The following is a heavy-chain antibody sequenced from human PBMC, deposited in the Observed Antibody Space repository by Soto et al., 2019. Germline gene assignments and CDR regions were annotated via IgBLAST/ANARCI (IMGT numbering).Heavy chain of an antibody. V-gene: IGHV3-30*18. Sequence: SLRLSCAASGFTFSSYGMHWVRQAPGKGLEWVAVISYDGSNKYYADSVKGRFTISRDNSKNTLYLQMNSLRAEDTAVYYCAKDRRYCTNGVCRAGMDVWGQGTTVTVSS. D-gene: IGHD2-8*01. CDR3: AKDRRYCTNGVCRAGMDV. CDR1: GFTFSSYG. CDR2: ISYDGSNK. J-gene: IGHJ6*02.